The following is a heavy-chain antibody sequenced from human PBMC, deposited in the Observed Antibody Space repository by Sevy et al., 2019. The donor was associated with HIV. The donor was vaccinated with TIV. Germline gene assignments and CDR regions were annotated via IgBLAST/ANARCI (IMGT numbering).Heavy chain of an antibody. CDR1: GFTFSRYG. Sequence: GGSLRLSCAASGFTFSRYGMHWVRLSPGKGLEWVAFIRYDGSNKYFADSVKGRFTISRDNSDNTVFLQMNSLRAEDSAVYYCASGLAYWYFDLWGRGTLVTVSS. D-gene: IGHD2-15*01. CDR3: ASGLAYWYFDL. V-gene: IGHV3-30*02. CDR2: IRYDGSNK. J-gene: IGHJ2*01.